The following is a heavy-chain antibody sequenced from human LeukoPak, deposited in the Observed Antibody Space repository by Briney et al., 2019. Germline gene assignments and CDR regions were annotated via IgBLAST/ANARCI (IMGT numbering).Heavy chain of an antibody. D-gene: IGHD6-19*01. CDR1: GFTFSSYG. CDR3: ARGWAVAGNPNWFDP. J-gene: IGHJ5*02. Sequence: QPGRSLRLSCAASGFTFSSYGMHWVRQAPGKGLEWVAVISYDGSNKYYADSVKGRFTISRDNSKNTLYLQMNSLRAEDTAVYYCARGWAVAGNPNWFDPWGQGTLVTVSS. V-gene: IGHV3-30*03. CDR2: ISYDGSNK.